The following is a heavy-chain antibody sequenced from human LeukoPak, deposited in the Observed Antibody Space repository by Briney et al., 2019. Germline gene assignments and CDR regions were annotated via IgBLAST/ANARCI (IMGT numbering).Heavy chain of an antibody. D-gene: IGHD5-18*01. CDR1: GGSISSYY. Sequence: SETLSLTCTVSGGSISSYYWSWIRQPPGKGLEWIGYIYYPGSTTYNPSLKSRVSISLDTSKNQFSPELNSVTAADTAVYYCARRGYNYGPYYFDYWGQGTLVTVSS. J-gene: IGHJ4*02. CDR2: IYYPGST. CDR3: ARRGYNYGPYYFDY. V-gene: IGHV4-59*01.